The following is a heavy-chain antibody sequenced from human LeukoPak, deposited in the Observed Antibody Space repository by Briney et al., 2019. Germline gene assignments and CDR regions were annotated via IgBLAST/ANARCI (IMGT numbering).Heavy chain of an antibody. J-gene: IGHJ4*02. V-gene: IGHV3-23*01. CDR2: ITGSGGGT. CDR1: GFTFSNYA. CDR3: AKWGDYDVLTGYYDPDY. Sequence: GASLRLSCAASGFTFSNYAMSWVRQAPGKGLEWVSAITGSGGGTYYADSVKGRFTISRDNSKNTLYLQMNSLRAGDTAVYYCAKWGDYDVLTGYYDPDYWGPGTLVTVSS. D-gene: IGHD3-9*01.